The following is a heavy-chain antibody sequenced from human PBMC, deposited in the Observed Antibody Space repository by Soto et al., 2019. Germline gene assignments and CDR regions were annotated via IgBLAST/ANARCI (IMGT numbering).Heavy chain of an antibody. D-gene: IGHD4-4*01. J-gene: IGHJ4*02. Sequence: QVQLVQSGAEVKKPGSSVKVSCKASGGTFSSYAISWVRQAPGQGLEWMGGIIPIFGTANYAQKFQDRVTITADTSIDTVYMVLSSLRSEDTAVYYCATLTRSTGGIFDYWGQGTLVTVSS. CDR2: IIPIFGTA. CDR3: ATLTRSTGGIFDY. V-gene: IGHV1-69*06. CDR1: GGTFSSYA.